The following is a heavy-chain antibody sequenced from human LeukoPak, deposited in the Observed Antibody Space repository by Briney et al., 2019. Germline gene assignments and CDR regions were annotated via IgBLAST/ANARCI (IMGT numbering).Heavy chain of an antibody. D-gene: IGHD3-3*01. Sequence: SETLSLTCTVSGGSVSSGSYYWSWIRQPPGKGLEWIGYIYYSGSTNYNPSLKSRVTISVDTSKNQLSLKLTSATAADTSVYYCARHSGLRSPFDPWGQGTLVTVPS. CDR3: ARHSGLRSPFDP. CDR1: GGSVSSGSYY. V-gene: IGHV4-61*01. J-gene: IGHJ5*02. CDR2: IYYSGST.